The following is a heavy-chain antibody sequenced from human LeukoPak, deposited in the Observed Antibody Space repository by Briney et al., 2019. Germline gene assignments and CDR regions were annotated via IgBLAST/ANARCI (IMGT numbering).Heavy chain of an antibody. D-gene: IGHD3-22*01. Sequence: GESLQISCQGSGYIFTSYWISWVRQMPGKGLEWMGRIDPSDSYTNYSPSFQGHVTISADKSISTAYLQWSSLKASDTAMYYCASSNYYDSSGYHNDAFDIWGQGTMVTVSS. V-gene: IGHV5-10-1*01. CDR3: ASSNYYDSSGYHNDAFDI. CDR1: GYIFTSYW. CDR2: IDPSDSYT. J-gene: IGHJ3*02.